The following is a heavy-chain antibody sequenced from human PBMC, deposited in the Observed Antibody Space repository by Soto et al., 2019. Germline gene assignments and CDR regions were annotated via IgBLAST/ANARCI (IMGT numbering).Heavy chain of an antibody. V-gene: IGHV3-33*01. D-gene: IGHD6-13*01. CDR1: GFTFSSYG. CDR2: IWYDGSNK. CDR3: ARDMDSSTDY. Sequence: QVQLVESGGGVVQPGRSLRLSCAASGFTFSSYGVHWVRQAPGKGLEWVAVIWYDGSNKYYADSVKGRFTISRDNSKNTLYLQMNSLRAEDTAVYYCARDMDSSTDYWGQGTLVTVSS. J-gene: IGHJ4*02.